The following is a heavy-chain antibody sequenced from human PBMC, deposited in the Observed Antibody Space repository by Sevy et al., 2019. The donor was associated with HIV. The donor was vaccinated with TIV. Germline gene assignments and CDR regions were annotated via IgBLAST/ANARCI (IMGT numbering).Heavy chain of an antibody. Sequence: ASVKGSCKASGGTFSSYAISWVRQAPGQGLEWMGGIIPIFGTANYAQKFQGRVTITADESTSTAYMELSSLRSEDTAVYYCARAPLYSGYDGDYYYYGMDVWGQGTTVTVSS. CDR2: IIPIFGTA. D-gene: IGHD5-12*01. J-gene: IGHJ6*02. CDR1: GGTFSSYA. V-gene: IGHV1-69*13. CDR3: ARAPLYSGYDGDYYYYGMDV.